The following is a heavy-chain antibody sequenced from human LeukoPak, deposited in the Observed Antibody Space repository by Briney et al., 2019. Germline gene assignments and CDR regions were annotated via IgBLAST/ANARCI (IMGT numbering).Heavy chain of an antibody. CDR3: ARGPIVVVVAATPTPSPFDY. V-gene: IGHV3-48*02. J-gene: IGHJ4*02. D-gene: IGHD2-15*01. CDR2: INSSSSTI. CDR1: GFTFSSYS. Sequence: GGSLRLSCAASGFTFSSYSMNWVSQAPGKGLEWVSYINSSSSTIYYADSVKGRLTISRDNAKNSLYLQMNSLRDEDTAVYYCARGPIVVVVAATPTPSPFDYWVQGTLVTVSS.